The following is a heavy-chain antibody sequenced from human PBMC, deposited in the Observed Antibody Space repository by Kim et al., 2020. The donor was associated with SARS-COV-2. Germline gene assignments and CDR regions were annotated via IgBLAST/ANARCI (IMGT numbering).Heavy chain of an antibody. CDR1: GGSFSGYF. V-gene: IGHV4-34*01. D-gene: IGHD2-15*01. J-gene: IGHJ2*01. Sequence: SETLSLTCAVYGGSFSGYFWCWSRQPPGTGLEWIGEINHSGSTDYNPSLKSRVTISVERSKNQISLRLTSVTAADTAAYYCAGGASRAVVTPFWYFDFWGRGSQVTVSS. CDR3: AGGASRAVVTPFWYFDF. CDR2: INHSGST.